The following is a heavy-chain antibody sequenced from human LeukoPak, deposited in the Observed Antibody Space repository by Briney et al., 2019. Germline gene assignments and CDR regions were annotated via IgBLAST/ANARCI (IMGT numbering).Heavy chain of an antibody. D-gene: IGHD5-12*01. CDR2: ISPSGGIT. V-gene: IGHV3-23*01. Sequence: GGSLRLSCAPSGFTFNNYAMSWVRQAPGKGLEWVSGISPSGGITYYTDSVKGRFTISGDNSKNTVSLQMNSLRGEDTAVYYCARDIVATMEFYFDYWGQGTLVTVSS. CDR1: GFTFNNYA. CDR3: ARDIVATMEFYFDY. J-gene: IGHJ4*02.